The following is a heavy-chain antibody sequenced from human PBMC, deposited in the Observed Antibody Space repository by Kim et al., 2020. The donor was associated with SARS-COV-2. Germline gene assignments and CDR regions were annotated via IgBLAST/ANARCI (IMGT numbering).Heavy chain of an antibody. J-gene: IGHJ5*02. CDR3: ARDLSYGDYVGGS. D-gene: IGHD4-17*01. CDR1: GGSVSSGSYY. CDR2: IYYSGST. Sequence: SETLSLTCTVSGGSVSSGSYYWSWIRQPPGKGLEWIGYIYYSGSTNYNPSLKSRVTISVDTSKNQFSLKLSSVTAADTAVYYCARDLSYGDYVGGSWGQGTLVTVSS. V-gene: IGHV4-61*01.